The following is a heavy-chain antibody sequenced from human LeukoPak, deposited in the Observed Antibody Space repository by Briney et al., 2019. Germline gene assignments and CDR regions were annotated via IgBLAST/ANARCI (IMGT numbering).Heavy chain of an antibody. V-gene: IGHV4-31*01. J-gene: IGHJ3*02. CDR1: GGSISSGGYY. CDR3: ARDPWKGYCSGGSCYGGDFDI. CDR2: IYYSGSI. D-gene: IGHD2-15*01. Sequence: SETLSLTCTVSGGSISSGGYYWSWIRQHPGKGLEWIGYIYYSGSIYYDPTHKSQVTISVGTSKNHFSLKLSSVTAADTAVYYCARDPWKGYCSGGSCYGGDFDIWGQGTMVTVSS.